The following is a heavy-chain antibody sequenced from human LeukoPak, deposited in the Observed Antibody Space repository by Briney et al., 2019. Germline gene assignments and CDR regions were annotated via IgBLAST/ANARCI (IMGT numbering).Heavy chain of an antibody. CDR2: IYSGGST. V-gene: IGHV3-66*01. J-gene: IGHJ3*02. Sequence: GGSLRLSCAASGFTVSSNYMSWVRQAPGKGLEWVSVIYSGGSTYYADSVKGRFTISRDNSKNTLYLQMNSLRAEDTAVYYCACPLGIDAFDIWGRGTMVTVSS. CDR1: GFTVSSNY. D-gene: IGHD1-26*01. CDR3: ACPLGIDAFDI.